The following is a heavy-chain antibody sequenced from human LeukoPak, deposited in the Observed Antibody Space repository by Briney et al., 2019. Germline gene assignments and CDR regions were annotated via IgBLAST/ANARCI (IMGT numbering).Heavy chain of an antibody. J-gene: IGHJ4*02. CDR2: IKQDGSEK. Sequence: PGGSLRLSCAASGFTFSSYWMSWVRQAPGKGLEWVANIKQDGSEKYYVDSVKGRSTISRDNAKNSLYLQMNSLRAEDTAVYSCARDHAHCSSTSCPMFDYWGQGTLVTVSS. V-gene: IGHV3-7*01. D-gene: IGHD2-2*01. CDR1: GFTFSSYW. CDR3: ARDHAHCSSTSCPMFDY.